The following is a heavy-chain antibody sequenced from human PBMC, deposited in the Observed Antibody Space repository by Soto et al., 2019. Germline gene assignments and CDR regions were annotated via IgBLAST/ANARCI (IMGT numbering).Heavy chain of an antibody. Sequence: GGSLRLSCAASGFTFSSYAMSWVRQAPGKGLEWVSAISGSGGSTYYADSVKGRFTISRDNSKNTLYLQMNSLRAEDMAVYYCAKGTPRAYYYDSSGPPKAFDIWGQGTMVTVSS. D-gene: IGHD3-22*01. J-gene: IGHJ3*02. CDR1: GFTFSSYA. CDR3: AKGTPRAYYYDSSGPPKAFDI. V-gene: IGHV3-23*01. CDR2: ISGSGGST.